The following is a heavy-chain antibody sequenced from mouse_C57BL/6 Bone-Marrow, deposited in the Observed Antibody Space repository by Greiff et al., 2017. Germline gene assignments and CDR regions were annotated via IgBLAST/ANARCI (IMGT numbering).Heavy chain of an antibody. D-gene: IGHD2-1*01. J-gene: IGHJ2*01. CDR1: GYAFSSSW. Sequence: VQLQQSGPELVKPGASVKISCKASGYAFSSSWMNWVKQRPGKGLEWIGRIYPGDGDTNYNGKFKGKATLTADKSSSTAYMQLSSLTSEDSAVYFCARWRGKGGYFDYWGQGTTLTVSS. CDR3: ARWRGKGGYFDY. CDR2: IYPGDGDT. V-gene: IGHV1-82*01.